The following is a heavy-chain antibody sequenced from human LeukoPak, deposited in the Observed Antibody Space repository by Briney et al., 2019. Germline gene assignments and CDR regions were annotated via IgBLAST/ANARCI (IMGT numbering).Heavy chain of an antibody. J-gene: IGHJ4*02. CDR2: ISGSGGST. V-gene: IGHV3-23*01. CDR1: GFTFSSYG. D-gene: IGHD5-24*01. CDR3: AREGDGYNSPIDY. Sequence: GGTLRLSCAASGFTFSSYGLSWVRQAPGKGLEWVSGISGSGGSTNYADSVKGRFTISRDNSKNTLYLQMNSLRAEDTAVYYCAREGDGYNSPIDYWGQGTLVTVSS.